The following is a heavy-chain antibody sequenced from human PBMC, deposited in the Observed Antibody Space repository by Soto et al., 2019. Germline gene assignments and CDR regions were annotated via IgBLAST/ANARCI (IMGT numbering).Heavy chain of an antibody. V-gene: IGHV1-18*01. CDR3: ARVGGVLADYYGSGSYSLY. CDR2: ISAYNGNT. Sequence: ASVKVSCKASGYTFTSYGISWVRQAPGQGLEWMGWISAYNGNTNYAQKLQGRVTMTTDTSTSTAYMELRSLRSDDTAVYYCARVGGVLADYYGSGSYSLYWGQGTLVTVSS. D-gene: IGHD3-10*01. CDR1: GYTFTSYG. J-gene: IGHJ4*02.